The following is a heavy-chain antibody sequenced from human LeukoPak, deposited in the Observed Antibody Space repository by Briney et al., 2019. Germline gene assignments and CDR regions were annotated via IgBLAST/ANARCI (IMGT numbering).Heavy chain of an antibody. J-gene: IGHJ4*02. Sequence: QSGGSLRLFCAASGFIFDDFAMHWVRQAPGKGLEWVSGITWNGDDLDYADSVKGRFTISRDNAKNSLYLQMNSLRTEDTAFYYCVRSSWERQPVTGTEFDFWGQGTLVAVSS. V-gene: IGHV3-9*01. CDR1: GFIFDDFA. CDR2: ITWNGDDL. D-gene: IGHD1-26*01. CDR3: VRSSWERQPVTGTEFDF.